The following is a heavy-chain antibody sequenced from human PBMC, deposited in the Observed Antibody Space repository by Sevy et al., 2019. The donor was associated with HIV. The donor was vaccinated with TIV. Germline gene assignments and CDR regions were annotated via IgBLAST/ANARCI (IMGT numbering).Heavy chain of an antibody. CDR3: ARVAVEYCTNDCYHRFDH. CDR1: GFTFPIYS. CDR2: ISYDGNYK. D-gene: IGHD2-8*01. V-gene: IGHV3-30*04. J-gene: IGHJ4*02. Sequence: GGSLRLSCVASGFTFPIYSVLWVRQAPGKGLEWLTLISYDGNYKYYADSVKGQFTISRDNSNNIMYLQMSGLRVEDTALYFCARVAVEYCTNDCYHRFDHWGLGTLVTVSS.